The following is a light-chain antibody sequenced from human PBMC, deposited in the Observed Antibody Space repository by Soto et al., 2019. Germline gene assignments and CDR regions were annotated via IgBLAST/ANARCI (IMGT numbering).Light chain of an antibody. CDR1: SSDVGGYDY. J-gene: IGLJ2*01. CDR2: EVS. CDR3: SSYAGSNILV. Sequence: QSALTQPPSASGSPGQSVTISCTGTSSDVGGYDYVSWYQQHPGKAPNLMIYEVSKRPSGVPDRFSGSKSGNTASLTVSGLQAEDEADYYCSSYAGSNILVFGGGTKVTVL. V-gene: IGLV2-8*01.